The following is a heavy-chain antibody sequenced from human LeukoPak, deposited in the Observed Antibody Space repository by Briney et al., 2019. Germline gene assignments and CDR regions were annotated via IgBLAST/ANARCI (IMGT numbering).Heavy chain of an antibody. Sequence: PSETLSLTCTVYGGSISSYYWSWNRQPPGKGLEWIGYIYYSGSTNYNPSLKSRVTISVDTSKNQFSLKLSSVTAADTAVYYCARERGRDAFDIWGQGTMVTVSS. CDR3: ARERGRDAFDI. CDR2: IYYSGST. J-gene: IGHJ3*02. CDR1: GGSISSYY. V-gene: IGHV4-59*01.